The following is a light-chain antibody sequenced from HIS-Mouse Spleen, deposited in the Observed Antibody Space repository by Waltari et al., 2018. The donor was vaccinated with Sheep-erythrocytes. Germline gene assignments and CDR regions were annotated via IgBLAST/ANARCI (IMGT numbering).Light chain of an antibody. V-gene: IGLV2-11*01. J-gene: IGLJ1*01. Sequence: QSALTQPRPVSGSPGQSVTISCTATSSDVGGYNYASWYQQHPGKAPKLMIYDVSKRPSGVPDRFSGSKSGNTASLTISGLQAEDEADYYCCSYAGSYNHVFATGTKVTVL. CDR2: DVS. CDR3: CSYAGSYNHV. CDR1: SSDVGGYNY.